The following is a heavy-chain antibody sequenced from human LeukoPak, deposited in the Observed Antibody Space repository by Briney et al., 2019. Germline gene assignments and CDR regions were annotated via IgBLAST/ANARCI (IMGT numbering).Heavy chain of an antibody. Sequence: SETLSLTCSVSGDSISSFYWNWIRQSPEKGLEWIGVTHYSGTTNYNPSLKSRVTMSIDTSRQEFFPRLSAVTAADTAVYYCVLAPNTNWFDFWGQGTRVTVSS. CDR1: GDSISSFY. CDR3: VLAPNTNWFDF. CDR2: THYSGTT. J-gene: IGHJ5*01. V-gene: IGHV4-59*12. D-gene: IGHD2-8*01.